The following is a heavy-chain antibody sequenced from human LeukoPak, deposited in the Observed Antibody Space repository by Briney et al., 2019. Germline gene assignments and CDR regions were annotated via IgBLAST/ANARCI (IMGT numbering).Heavy chain of an antibody. J-gene: IGHJ3*02. V-gene: IGHV5-51*01. D-gene: IGHD3-10*01. CDR3: ARLSSAGSGMKSQVDAFDI. Sequence: GEPLKISCKGSGYSFTTYWIGWVRQMPGKGLECMGIVYPDDSDTRYSPSFQGQVTISVDKSISTAYLQWSSLEASDSAIFYCARLSSAGSGMKSQVDAFDIWGQGTMVTVSS. CDR1: GYSFTTYW. CDR2: VYPDDSDT.